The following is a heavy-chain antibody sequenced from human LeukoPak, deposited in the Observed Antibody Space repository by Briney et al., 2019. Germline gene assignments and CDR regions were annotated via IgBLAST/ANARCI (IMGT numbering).Heavy chain of an antibody. CDR2: IGGDGGGGT. CDR3: VKDFGRNLGGPGS. V-gene: IGHV3-23*01. J-gene: IGHJ5*02. CDR1: GFTFSTYT. D-gene: IGHD3-10*01. Sequence: GGSLRLSCAASGFTFSTYTMAWVSQAPGGGLEWVSGIGGDGGGGTYYADSVKGRFAISRDNSKSTLYLQMNSLRVEDTAVYYCVKDFGRNLGGPGSWGRGTLVSVSS.